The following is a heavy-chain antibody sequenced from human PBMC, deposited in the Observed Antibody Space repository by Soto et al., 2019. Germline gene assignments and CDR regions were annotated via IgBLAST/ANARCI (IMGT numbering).Heavy chain of an antibody. CDR3: ARDLAGYYGSGVPTDGMDV. V-gene: IGHV1-69*01. CDR1: GGTFSSYA. D-gene: IGHD3-10*01. CDR2: IIPIFGTA. Sequence: QVQLVQSGAEVKKPGSSVKVSCKASGGTFSSYAISWVRQAPGQGLEWMGGIIPIFGTANYAQKFEGRVTITADGSTSTSSMELSSLRCEDTAVYYCARDLAGYYGSGVPTDGMDVWGQGTTVTLSS. J-gene: IGHJ6*02.